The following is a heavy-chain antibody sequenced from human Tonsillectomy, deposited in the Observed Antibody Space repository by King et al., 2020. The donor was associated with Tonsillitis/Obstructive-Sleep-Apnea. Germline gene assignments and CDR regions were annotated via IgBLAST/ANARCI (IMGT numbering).Heavy chain of an antibody. D-gene: IGHD6-19*01. J-gene: IGHJ4*02. CDR1: GFTFSSYG. V-gene: IGHV3-33*06. CDR2: IWYDGSNK. CDR3: AKLGDVAVVIEDYFDY. Sequence: VQLVESGGGVVQPGRSLRLSCAASGFTFSSYGMHWVRQAPGKGLEWVAVIWYDGSNKYYADSVKGRFTISRDNSKNTLYLQMNSLRAEDTAVYYCAKLGDVAVVIEDYFDYWGQGTLVTVSS.